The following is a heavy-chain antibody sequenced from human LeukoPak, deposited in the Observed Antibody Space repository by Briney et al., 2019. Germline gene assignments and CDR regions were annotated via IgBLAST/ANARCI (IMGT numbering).Heavy chain of an antibody. D-gene: IGHD3-22*01. CDR3: VRGLEIHDSSGYYREDAFDI. CDR1: RYTLTRYD. V-gene: IGHV1-8*01. J-gene: IGHJ3*02. CDR2: MNPNSGNT. Sequence: ASVKVSCKAPRYTLTRYDINWVRQATGQEREWMGWMNPNSGNTRHAQKFQGRVTMTRNTSISPAYIELGRLGSEDQAVYFLVRGLEIHDSSGYYREDAFDIWGQGTMVTVSS.